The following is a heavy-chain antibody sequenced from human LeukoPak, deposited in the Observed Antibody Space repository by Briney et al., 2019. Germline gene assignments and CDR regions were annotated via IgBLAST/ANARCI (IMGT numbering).Heavy chain of an antibody. CDR2: IVPIFSEA. J-gene: IGHJ4*02. Sequence: GGSVKVSCKASGDTFSYYAISWVRQAPGQGLEWMGRIVPIFSEANYAQKFQGRVTLTADKSTTTAYMEVTSLRSEDTAVYFCARTAGTGAFDYWGQGTLVTVSS. CDR3: ARTAGTGAFDY. V-gene: IGHV1-69*04. D-gene: IGHD6-13*01. CDR1: GDTFSYYA.